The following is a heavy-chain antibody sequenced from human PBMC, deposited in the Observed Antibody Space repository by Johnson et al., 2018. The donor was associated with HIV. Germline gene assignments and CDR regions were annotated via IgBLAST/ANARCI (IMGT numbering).Heavy chain of an antibody. Sequence: MLLVESGGGVVRPGGSLRLSCEASGLSFSKSWMHWVRQAPGKGLMWVSGIYENENIINYADSVKGRFTISRDNAKNTLYLQMNSLRAEDTAVYYCATEVDAFDMWGQGTLVTVSS. J-gene: IGHJ3*02. CDR2: IYENENII. V-gene: IGHV3-74*01. CDR1: GLSFSKSW. CDR3: ATEVDAFDM.